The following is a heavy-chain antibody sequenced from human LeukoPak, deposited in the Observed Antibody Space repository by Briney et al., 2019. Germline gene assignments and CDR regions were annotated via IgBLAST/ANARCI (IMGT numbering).Heavy chain of an antibody. D-gene: IGHD2-8*01. CDR1: GFTFSSYS. CDR3: ARDLSSVYATNWFDP. V-gene: IGHV3-21*01. J-gene: IGHJ5*02. Sequence: GWSLRLSCAASGFTFSSYSMNWVRQAPGKGLEWVSSISSSSSYIYYADSVKGRFTISRDNAKNSLYLQMNSLRAEDTAVYYCARDLSSVYATNWFDPWGQGTLVTVSS. CDR2: ISSSSSYI.